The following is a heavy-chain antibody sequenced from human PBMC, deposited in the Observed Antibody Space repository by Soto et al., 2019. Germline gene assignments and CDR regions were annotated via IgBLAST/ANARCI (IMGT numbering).Heavy chain of an antibody. J-gene: IGHJ5*02. Sequence: PRRSLRLSCAISGFSVSSNYLSWVRQAPGKGLEWVSVHYSGGSTYYADSVQGRFTISRDKSNNTLYLQMRRVRAEDTAVYFCARHRHPRGTVGATSPLDPWGQGTQVTVSS. CDR3: ARHRHPRGTVGATSPLDP. CDR1: GFSVSSNY. CDR2: HYSGGST. V-gene: IGHV3-53*01. D-gene: IGHD1-26*01.